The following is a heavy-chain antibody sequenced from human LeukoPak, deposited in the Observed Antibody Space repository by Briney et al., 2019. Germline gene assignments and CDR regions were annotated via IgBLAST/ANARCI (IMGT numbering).Heavy chain of an antibody. V-gene: IGHV3-21*01. CDR2: ISSSSSYI. Sequence: PGGSLRLSCAASGFTFSSYSMNWVRQAPGKGLEWVSSISSSSSYIYYADSVKGRFTISRDNAKNSLYLQMNSLRAEGTAVYYCARVGPQWLVPYYYYMDVWGKGTTVTVSS. J-gene: IGHJ6*03. CDR1: GFTFSSYS. CDR3: ARVGPQWLVPYYYYMDV. D-gene: IGHD6-19*01.